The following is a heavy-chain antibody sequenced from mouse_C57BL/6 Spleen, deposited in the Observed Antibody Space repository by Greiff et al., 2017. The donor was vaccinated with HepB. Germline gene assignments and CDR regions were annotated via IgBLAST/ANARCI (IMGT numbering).Heavy chain of an antibody. D-gene: IGHD2-4*01. CDR3: VGGPMITTPFAY. J-gene: IGHJ3*01. CDR2: IRSKSNNYAT. Sequence: EVLLVESGGGLVQPKGSLKLSCAASGFSFNTYAMNWVRQAPGKGLEWVARIRSKSNNYATYYADSVKDRFTISRADSHSMLYLQMTDLKAEDSVMYYCVGGPMITTPFAYWGQGTLVTVSA. V-gene: IGHV10-1*01. CDR1: GFSFNTYA.